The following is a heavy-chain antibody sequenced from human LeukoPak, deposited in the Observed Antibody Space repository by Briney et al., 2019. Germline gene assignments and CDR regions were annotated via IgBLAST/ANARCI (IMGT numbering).Heavy chain of an antibody. V-gene: IGHV1-69*06. CDR1: GYTFTGYY. CDR2: IIPIFGTA. Sequence: WASVKVSCKASGYTFTGYYMHWVRQAPGQGLEWMGGIIPIFGTANYAQKFQGRVTITADKSTSTAYMELSSLGSEDTAVYYCARACDVVVVAAHGPCYYYMDVWGKGTTVTVSS. D-gene: IGHD2-15*01. J-gene: IGHJ6*03. CDR3: ARACDVVVVAAHGPCYYYMDV.